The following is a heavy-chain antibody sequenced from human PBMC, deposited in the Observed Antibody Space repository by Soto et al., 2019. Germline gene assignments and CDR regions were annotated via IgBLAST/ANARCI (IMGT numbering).Heavy chain of an antibody. CDR3: AREASVLIPAAQPSRFDS. D-gene: IGHD2-2*01. V-gene: IGHV1-18*01. CDR1: GYSFMKYG. CDR2: ISPYSGYT. J-gene: IGHJ4*02. Sequence: ASVKVSCKGFGYSFMKYGINWVRQAPGQGLEWVGWISPYSGYTHSAQKFHGRLTLTTDTAASTAYMELRVLRSADTALYYCAREASVLIPAAQPSRFDSWGQGTLVTVSS.